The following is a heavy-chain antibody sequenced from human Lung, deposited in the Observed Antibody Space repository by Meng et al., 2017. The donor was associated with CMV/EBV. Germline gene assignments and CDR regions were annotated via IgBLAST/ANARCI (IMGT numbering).Heavy chain of an antibody. V-gene: IGHV4-34*01. CDR1: VESLGAHS. CDR2: INPGGSA. J-gene: IGHJ5*02. Sequence: RHLTWKVYVESLGAHSWGWVRKSPGKGREWIGEINPGGSAKYSPSLVTRVAIWIDTSQSRVSLKLYSVTAADTAVYYCARGDWFDPWGQGTLVTVSS. CDR3: ARGDWFDP.